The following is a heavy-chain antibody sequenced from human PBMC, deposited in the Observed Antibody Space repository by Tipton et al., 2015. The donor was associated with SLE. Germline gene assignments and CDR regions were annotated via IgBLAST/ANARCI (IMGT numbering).Heavy chain of an antibody. Sequence: SCAASGFTFSSFAMSWVRQAPGQGLEWMGWISGYNGNTNYAQKFQGRVTMTTDRSTSTAYMELRSLRSDDTAVYYCARDLRGDFDYWGQGTLVTVSS. CDR1: GFTFSSFA. V-gene: IGHV1-18*01. D-gene: IGHD3-16*01. J-gene: IGHJ4*02. CDR3: ARDLRGDFDY. CDR2: ISGYNGNT.